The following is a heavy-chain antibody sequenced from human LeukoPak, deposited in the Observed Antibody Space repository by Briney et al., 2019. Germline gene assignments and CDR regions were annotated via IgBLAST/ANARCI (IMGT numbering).Heavy chain of an antibody. CDR1: GGSFSGYY. CDR2: INHSGST. CDR3: AREKRENDYVWGSYRPSEWELRYFDY. Sequence: PSETLSLTCAVYGGSFSGYYWSWIRQPPGKGLEWIGEINHSGSTNYNPSLKSRVTISVDTSKNQFSLKLSSVTAADTAVYYCAREKRENDYVWGSYRPSEWELRYFDYWGQGTLVTVSS. V-gene: IGHV4-34*01. D-gene: IGHD3-16*02. J-gene: IGHJ4*02.